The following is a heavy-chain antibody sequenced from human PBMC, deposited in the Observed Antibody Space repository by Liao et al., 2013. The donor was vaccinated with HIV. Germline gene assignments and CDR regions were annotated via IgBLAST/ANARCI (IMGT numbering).Heavy chain of an antibody. CDR3: ARDLPPNY. V-gene: IGHV4-34*01. CDR1: GGSFSSNY. J-gene: IGHJ4*02. Sequence: QVQLQQWGAGLLKPSETLSLTCAVYGGSFSSNYWSWIRQPPGKGLEWIGEINRSGDTNNNPSLKSRLTISVDTSKNQLSLNLNSVTAADTAVYYCARDLPPNYWGRGTLVSVSS. CDR2: INRSGDT.